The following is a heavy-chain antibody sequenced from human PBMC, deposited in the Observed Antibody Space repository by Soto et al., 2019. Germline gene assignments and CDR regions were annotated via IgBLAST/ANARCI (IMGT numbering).Heavy chain of an antibody. CDR1: GYTFTSYG. V-gene: IGHV1-18*01. D-gene: IGHD6-19*01. CDR3: ARGLPILQQWLATGYFYFDY. J-gene: IGHJ4*02. CDR2: ISTYNGNT. Sequence: QVQLVQSGAEVKKPGASVKVSCKASGYTFTSYGISWVRQAPGQGLEWMGWISTYNGNTNYAQKLRGRVTMTTDTSTSTAYMELRSLRSDDTAVYYCARGLPILQQWLATGYFYFDYWGQGTLVTVSS.